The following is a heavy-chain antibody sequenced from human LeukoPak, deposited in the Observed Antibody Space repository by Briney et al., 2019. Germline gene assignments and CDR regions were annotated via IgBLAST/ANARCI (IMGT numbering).Heavy chain of an antibody. Sequence: PSETLSLTSTVSGGSISSYYWSCIRQPPRKGLEWMGHIYYSVIMNYNPSLKSRVGVSVDTSKNQFSRKLNCVTAAHPPGYYCARGRKYTSGYRVTELGSGYSDYWGQGTLVTVSS. CDR1: GGSISSYY. CDR2: IYYSVIM. D-gene: IGHD5-18*01. J-gene: IGHJ4*02. V-gene: IGHV4-59*01. CDR3: ARGRKYTSGYRVTELGSGYSDY.